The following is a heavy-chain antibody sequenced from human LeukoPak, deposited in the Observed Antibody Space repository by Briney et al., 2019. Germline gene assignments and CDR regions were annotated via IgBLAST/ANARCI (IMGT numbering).Heavy chain of an antibody. V-gene: IGHV3-11*06. Sequence: PGGSLRLSCTASGFTFGDNYMSWISQPPGRGLEWVSYISSVSAYTNYADSVKGRFTISRDNFKNALYLQMNSLRAEDTAVYYCARDGAATVDGDYIGMDVRGKGATVTVSS. D-gene: IGHD4/OR15-4a*01. CDR1: GFTFGDNY. CDR2: ISSVSAYT. J-gene: IGHJ6*04. CDR3: ARDGAATVDGDYIGMDV.